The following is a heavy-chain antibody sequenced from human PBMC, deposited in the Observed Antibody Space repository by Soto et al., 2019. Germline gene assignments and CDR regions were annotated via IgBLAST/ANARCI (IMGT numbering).Heavy chain of an antibody. CDR1: GFTFSSYA. Sequence: EVQLLESGGGLVQPGGSLRLSCAASGFTFSSYAMSWVRQAPGKGLEWVSAISGSGGSTYYADSVMGLFTISRDNSKIPLYLRMSCLRAEGTAVYYCAIDPRGVRRQNWFDPKGQGTLVTVSS. V-gene: IGHV3-23*01. CDR2: ISGSGGST. J-gene: IGHJ5*02. D-gene: IGHD3-10*01. CDR3: AIDPRGVRRQNWFDP.